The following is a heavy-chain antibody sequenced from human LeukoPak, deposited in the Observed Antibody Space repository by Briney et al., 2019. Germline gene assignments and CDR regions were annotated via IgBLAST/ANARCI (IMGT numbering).Heavy chain of an antibody. D-gene: IGHD3-3*01. CDR2: INHSGST. Sequence: SETLSLTCAVYGGSFSGYYWIWMRQPPGKGLEWIGEINHSGSTNYNPSLKSRVTISVATSKNQFSLKLSSVTAADTAVYYCARRSGFWSGYYTGYNWFGPWGQGTLVTVSS. CDR1: GGSFSGYY. CDR3: ARRSGFWSGYYTGYNWFGP. V-gene: IGHV4-34*01. J-gene: IGHJ5*02.